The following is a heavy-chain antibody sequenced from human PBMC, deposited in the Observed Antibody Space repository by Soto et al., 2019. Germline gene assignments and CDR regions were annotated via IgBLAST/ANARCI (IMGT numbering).Heavy chain of an antibody. V-gene: IGHV3-13*01. CDR2: IGTAGDT. Sequence: GGSLRLSCAASGFTFSIYDMHWVRQATGKGLEWVSAIGTAGDTYYPGSVKGRFTISRENAKNSLYLQMNSLRAGDTAVYYCVRTKYQRLWRSFDYWGQGTLVTVSS. CDR1: GFTFSIYD. J-gene: IGHJ4*02. CDR3: VRTKYQRLWRSFDY. D-gene: IGHD2-2*01.